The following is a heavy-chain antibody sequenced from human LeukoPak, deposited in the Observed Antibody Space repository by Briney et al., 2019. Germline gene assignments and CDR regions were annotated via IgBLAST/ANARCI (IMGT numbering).Heavy chain of an antibody. CDR2: IYYSGST. D-gene: IGHD4-17*01. V-gene: IGHV4-59*08. Sequence: PSETLSLTCTVSGGSISSYYWSWIRQPPGKGLEWIGYIYYSGSTNYNPSLESRITISLDTSKNQSSLQLRSVTAADTAVYYCARHFGTVTSYGMDVWGLGTTVTVSS. J-gene: IGHJ6*02. CDR3: ARHFGTVTSYGMDV. CDR1: GGSISSYY.